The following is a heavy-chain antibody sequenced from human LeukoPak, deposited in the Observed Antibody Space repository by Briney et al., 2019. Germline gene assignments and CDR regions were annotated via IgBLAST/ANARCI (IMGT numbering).Heavy chain of an antibody. CDR2: ISWDGGST. V-gene: IGHV3-43D*03. CDR3: ALELSGMDV. D-gene: IGHD1-26*01. J-gene: IGHJ6*04. CDR1: GFTFDDYA. Sequence: PGGSLRLSCAASGFTFDDYAMHWVRQAPGKGLEWVSLISWDGGSTYYADSVKGRFTISRDNSKNSLYLQMNSLRAEDTALYYCALELSGMDVWGKGTTVTASS.